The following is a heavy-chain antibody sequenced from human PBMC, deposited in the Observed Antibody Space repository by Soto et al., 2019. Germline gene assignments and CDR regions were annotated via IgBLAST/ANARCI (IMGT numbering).Heavy chain of an antibody. CDR1: GYILTTYA. J-gene: IGHJ4*02. CDR2: INTGNVKT. D-gene: IGHD6-19*01. CDR3: ARDTAAGLCDS. V-gene: IGHV1-3*04. Sequence: QGQLVQSGAEVKKPGASVTAACMASGYILTTYAIPWVRQAPGHRLEWRGWINTGNVKTTYAQKFQSRVSVTKATSAITSCMDLSSLRSEDTAVYNCARDTAAGLCDSWGRGTLVTVTS.